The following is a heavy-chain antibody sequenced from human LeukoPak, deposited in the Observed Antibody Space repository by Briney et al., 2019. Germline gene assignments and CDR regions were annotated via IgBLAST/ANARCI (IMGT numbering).Heavy chain of an antibody. CDR2: INHSGST. D-gene: IGHD2/OR15-2a*01. CDR1: GGSFSGYY. CDR3: ARALPTWATGQDYYYYYYMDV. Sequence: SETLSLTCAVYGGSFSGYYWSWIRQPPGKGLEWIGEINHSGSTNYNPSLKSRVTISVDTSKNQFSLKLSSVTAADTAVYYCARALPTWATGQDYYYYYYMDVWGKGTTVTVSS. J-gene: IGHJ6*03. V-gene: IGHV4-34*01.